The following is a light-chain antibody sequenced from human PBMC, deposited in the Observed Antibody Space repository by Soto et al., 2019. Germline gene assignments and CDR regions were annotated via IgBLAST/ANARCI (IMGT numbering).Light chain of an antibody. J-gene: IGKJ1*01. CDR1: QSVSSN. CDR3: QQYNNWWT. V-gene: IGKV3-15*01. Sequence: EIVMTQSPATLSVSPGESATLSCRASQSVSSNLAWYQQKPGQAPRLLIYGASTRATGIPARFSGSGSGTEFTLTISSLQSEDFAVYYCQQYNNWWTFGQGTKVEFK. CDR2: GAS.